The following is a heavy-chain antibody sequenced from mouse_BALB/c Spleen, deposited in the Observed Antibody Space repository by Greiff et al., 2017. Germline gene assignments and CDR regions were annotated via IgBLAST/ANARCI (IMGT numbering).Heavy chain of an antibody. D-gene: IGHD1-1*01. J-gene: IGHJ4*01. CDR2: INPSNGRT. CDR1: GYTFTSYW. V-gene: IGHV1S81*02. CDR3: ARYYYGSSYNYAMDY. Sequence: QVQLKQSGAELVKPGASVKLSCKASGYTFTSYWMHWVKQRPGQGLEWIGEINPSNGRTNYNEKFKSKATLTVDKSSSTAYMQLSSLTSEDSAVYYCARYYYGSSYNYAMDYWGQGTSVTVSS.